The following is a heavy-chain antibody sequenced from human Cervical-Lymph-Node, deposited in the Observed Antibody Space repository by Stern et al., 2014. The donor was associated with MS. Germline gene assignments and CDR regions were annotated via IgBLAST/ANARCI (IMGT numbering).Heavy chain of an antibody. CDR3: AENMDV. V-gene: IGHV1-2*02. Sequence: VPLVESGAEVKKPGASVQVSCKPSGFTFSNYYVHWLRQAPGQRPEWMGRSSPKNGDTNYAPKFQGRVAMTRDTSVGLVSLEVTRLRLDDTAIYYCAENMDVWGQGTTVTVSS. J-gene: IGHJ6*02. CDR1: GFTFSNYY. CDR2: SSPKNGDT.